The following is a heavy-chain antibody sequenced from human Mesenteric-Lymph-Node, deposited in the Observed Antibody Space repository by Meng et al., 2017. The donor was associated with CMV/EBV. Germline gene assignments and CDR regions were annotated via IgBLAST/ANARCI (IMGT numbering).Heavy chain of an antibody. CDR2: IYPDDSDI. CDR3: ARWRDAGSYSPLGF. V-gene: IGHV5-51*01. Sequence: SGYSFANSWLGWVRRMPGRSLEWLGIIYPDDSDIKYNPSFQGQVIISVDKSISTAYLQLRSLKASDTAMYYCARWRDAGSYSPLGFWGQGTLVTVSS. D-gene: IGHD3-10*01. CDR1: GYSFANSW. J-gene: IGHJ4*02.